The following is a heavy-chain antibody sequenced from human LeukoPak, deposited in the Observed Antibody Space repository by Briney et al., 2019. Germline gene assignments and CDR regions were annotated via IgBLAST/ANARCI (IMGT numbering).Heavy chain of an antibody. CDR3: AKDMAYSSSLAEDY. D-gene: IGHD6-6*01. V-gene: IGHV3-30*18. CDR2: ISYDGSNK. CDR1: GFTFSSYG. J-gene: IGHJ4*02. Sequence: GGSLRLSCAASGFTFSSYGMHWVRQAPGKGLEWVAVISYDGSNKYYADSVKGRFTIPRDNSKNTLYLQMNNLRAEDTAVYYCAKDMAYSSSLAEDYWGQGTLVTVSS.